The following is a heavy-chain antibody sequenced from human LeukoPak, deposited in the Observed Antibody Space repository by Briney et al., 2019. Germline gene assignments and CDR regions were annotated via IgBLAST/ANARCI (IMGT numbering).Heavy chain of an antibody. J-gene: IGHJ4*02. D-gene: IGHD3-10*01. CDR1: AFTFSDYY. Sequence: GGSLRLSCTVSAFTFSDYYMSWIRQAPGKGLEWVSYIVSSGSVKYYADSVKGRFTISRDNVKNSLYLQMNSLRAEDTAVYYCARDGSGSYSASFDYWGQGTLVTVSS. CDR3: ARDGSGSYSASFDY. CDR2: IVSSGSVK. V-gene: IGHV3-11*04.